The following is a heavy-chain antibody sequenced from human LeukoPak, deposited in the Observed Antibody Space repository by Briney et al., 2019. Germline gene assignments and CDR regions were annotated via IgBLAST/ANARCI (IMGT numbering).Heavy chain of an antibody. CDR3: ARDLPKVVPAAIDWFDP. Sequence: SETLSLTCTVSGGSISSSSYYWGWIRQPPGKGLEWIGSIYYSGSTYYNPSLKSRVTISVDTSKNQFSLKLSSVTAADTAVYYCARDLPKVVPAAIDWFDPWGQGTLVTVSS. V-gene: IGHV4-39*07. CDR1: GGSISSSSYY. D-gene: IGHD2-2*01. J-gene: IGHJ5*02. CDR2: IYYSGST.